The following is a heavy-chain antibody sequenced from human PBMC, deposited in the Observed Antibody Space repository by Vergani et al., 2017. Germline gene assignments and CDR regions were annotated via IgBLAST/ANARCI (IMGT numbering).Heavy chain of an antibody. V-gene: IGHV4-59*01. CDR2: VEDSGYF. D-gene: IGHD1-14*01. J-gene: IGHJ4*02. CDR1: GGSLSGYY. CDR3: ARSIVSRNPPDYFDN. Sequence: QVQLQESGPGLVRPSETLSLTCTVSGGSLSGYYWNWIRQTPGEGLEWIGYVEDSGYFTYNPSFKTRVSMSSDTSNNQFSLMLSSVTVADTAVYYCARSIVSRNPPDYFDNWGQGTLVTVSS.